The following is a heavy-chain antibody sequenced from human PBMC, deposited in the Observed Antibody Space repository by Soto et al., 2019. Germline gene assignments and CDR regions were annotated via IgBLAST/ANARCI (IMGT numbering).Heavy chain of an antibody. Sequence: QVQLVESGGGVVQPGRSLRLSCAASGFTFSSYGMHWVRQAPGKGLEWVAVISYDGSNKYYADSVKGRFTISRDNSKNTLYLQMNSLRAEDTAVYYCANISVGRSTNTYAFDYWGQGPLVTVSS. J-gene: IGHJ4*02. CDR1: GFTFSSYG. D-gene: IGHD2-2*01. V-gene: IGHV3-30*18. CDR3: ANISVGRSTNTYAFDY. CDR2: ISYDGSNK.